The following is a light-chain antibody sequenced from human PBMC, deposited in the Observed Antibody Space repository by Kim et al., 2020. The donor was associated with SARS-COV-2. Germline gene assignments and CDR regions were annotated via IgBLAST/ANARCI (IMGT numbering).Light chain of an antibody. V-gene: IGKV3-15*01. J-gene: IGKJ2*01. CDR2: GGS. Sequence: PCERATPXGRAXXXVXSNXAXYQXXXGQAPRPLIYGGSTRATGIPARFSGSGSGTEFTLTISSLQSEXFAVYYCQQYNNWPPITFGQGTKLEI. CDR3: QQYNNWPPIT. CDR1: XXVXSN.